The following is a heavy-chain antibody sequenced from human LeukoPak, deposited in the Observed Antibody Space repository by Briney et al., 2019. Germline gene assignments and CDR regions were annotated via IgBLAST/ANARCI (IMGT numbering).Heavy chain of an antibody. J-gene: IGHJ4*02. D-gene: IGHD2-2*02. CDR2: ISSSSYI. V-gene: IGHV3-21*01. CDR1: GFTFSSYS. Sequence: GGSLRLSCAASGFTFSSYSMNWVRQAPGKGLEWVSSISSSSYIYYADSVKGRFTISRDNAKNSLYLQMNSLRAEDTAVYYCARPYCSSTSCYTGIGYWGQGTLVTVSP. CDR3: ARPYCSSTSCYTGIGY.